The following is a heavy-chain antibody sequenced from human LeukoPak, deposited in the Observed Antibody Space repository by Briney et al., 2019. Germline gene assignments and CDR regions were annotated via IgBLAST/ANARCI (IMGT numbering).Heavy chain of an antibody. Sequence: GGSLRLSCAASGFTFSSYWMSWVRQAPGKGLEWVANIKQDGSEKYYVDSVKGRFTISRDNAKNSLYLQMNSLRAEDTAVYYCARSLGYCSGGSCFPLDYWGQGTLVTVSS. J-gene: IGHJ4*02. V-gene: IGHV3-7*04. CDR3: ARSLGYCSGGSCFPLDY. CDR1: GFTFSSYW. D-gene: IGHD2-15*01. CDR2: IKQDGSEK.